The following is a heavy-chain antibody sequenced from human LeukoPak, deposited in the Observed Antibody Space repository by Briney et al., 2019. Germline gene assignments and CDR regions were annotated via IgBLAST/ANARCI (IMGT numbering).Heavy chain of an antibody. Sequence: SETLSLTCTVSGGSISSYYWSWIRQPPGKGLERIGYIYYSGSTNYNPSLKSRVTISVDTSKNQFALKLSSVTAADTAVYYCAREVGTTGWFDPWGQETLVTVSS. V-gene: IGHV4-59*01. CDR2: IYYSGST. CDR1: GGSISSYY. D-gene: IGHD1-1*01. CDR3: AREVGTTGWFDP. J-gene: IGHJ5*02.